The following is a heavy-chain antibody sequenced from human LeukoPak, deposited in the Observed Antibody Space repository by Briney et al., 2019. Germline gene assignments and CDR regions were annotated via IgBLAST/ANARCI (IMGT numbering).Heavy chain of an antibody. V-gene: IGHV5-51*01. Sequence: KPGESLKISCKGSGYSFTSYWIGWGRQMPGKGLEWMGLIYPGDSDTRYSPSFQGQVTISADKSISTAYLQWSSLKASDTAMYYCARQLAYCGGDCYWRTFDIWGQGTMVTVSS. CDR2: IYPGDSDT. CDR1: GYSFTSYW. CDR3: ARQLAYCGGDCYWRTFDI. D-gene: IGHD2-21*02. J-gene: IGHJ3*02.